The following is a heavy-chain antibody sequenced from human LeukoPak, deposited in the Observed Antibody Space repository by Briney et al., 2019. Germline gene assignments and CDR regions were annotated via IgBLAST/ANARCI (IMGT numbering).Heavy chain of an antibody. CDR1: GGSISSHY. Sequence: SETLSLTXTVSGGSISSHYWSWIRQPPGKGLEWIGYIYYSGSTNYNPSLKSRVTISVDTSKNQFSLKLSSVTAADTAVYYCARYYYDSSGYYIDGHFDYWGQGTLVTVSS. CDR3: ARYYYDSSGYYIDGHFDY. D-gene: IGHD3-22*01. J-gene: IGHJ4*02. CDR2: IYYSGST. V-gene: IGHV4-59*11.